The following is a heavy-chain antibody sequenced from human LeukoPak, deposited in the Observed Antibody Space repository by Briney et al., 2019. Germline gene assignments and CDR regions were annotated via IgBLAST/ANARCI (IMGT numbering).Heavy chain of an antibody. J-gene: IGHJ6*03. CDR3: AKRGIVVVPAAIVYYYYYMDV. CDR2: ISGSSGAT. V-gene: IGHV3-23*01. Sequence: PGGSLRLSCAASGFTFSSYAMSWVRQAPGKGLEWVSAISGSSGATSYADSVKGRFTISRDYSTNTLYLQMNSLRAEDTAVYYCAKRGIVVVPAAIVYYYYYMDVWGKGTTVTVSS. CDR1: GFTFSSYA. D-gene: IGHD2-2*01.